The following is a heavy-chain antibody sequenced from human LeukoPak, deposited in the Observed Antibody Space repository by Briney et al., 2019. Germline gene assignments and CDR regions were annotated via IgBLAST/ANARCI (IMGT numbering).Heavy chain of an antibody. Sequence: GGSLRLSCAASGFTFDDYTMHWVRQAPGKGLEWVSVIYSGGSTYYADSVKGRFTISRDNSKNTLYLQMNSLRAEDTAVYYCASSGGDSSGYYYFQHWGQGTLVTVSS. D-gene: IGHD3-22*01. CDR2: IYSGGST. J-gene: IGHJ1*01. V-gene: IGHV3-53*01. CDR3: ASSGGDSSGYYYFQH. CDR1: GFTFDDYT.